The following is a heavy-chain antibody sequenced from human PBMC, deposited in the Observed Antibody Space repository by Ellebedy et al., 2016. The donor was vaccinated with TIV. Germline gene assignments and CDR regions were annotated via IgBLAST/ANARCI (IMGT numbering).Heavy chain of an antibody. V-gene: IGHV4-4*07. D-gene: IGHD3-9*01. CDR2: IYSDGST. J-gene: IGHJ4*02. CDR3: AKLGVTSYTRDY. Sequence: SETLSLXXTVSGGSISSYYWSWIRQPAGKGLEWIGRIYSDGSTNYNPSLKRRVTMSVDTSKNHFSLNLRFVTAADTAVYYCAKLGVTSYTRDYWGQGTLVTVSS. CDR1: GGSISSYY.